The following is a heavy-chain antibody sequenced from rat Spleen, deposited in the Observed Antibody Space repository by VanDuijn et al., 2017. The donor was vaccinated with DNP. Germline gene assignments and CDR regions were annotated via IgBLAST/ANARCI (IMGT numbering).Heavy chain of an antibody. CDR3: AKNSGYYFDY. D-gene: IGHD4-3*01. CDR2: ISYDGHNT. CDR1: GFTFSDYY. J-gene: IGHJ2*01. V-gene: IGHV5-20*01. Sequence: EVQLVESGGGLVQPGRSLKLSCAASGFTFSDYYMAWVRQAPTKGLDWVAYISYDGHNTYYPDSVKGRFTISRDNAKSTLYLQMNSLKSEDTATYYCAKNSGYYFDYWGQGVMVTVSS.